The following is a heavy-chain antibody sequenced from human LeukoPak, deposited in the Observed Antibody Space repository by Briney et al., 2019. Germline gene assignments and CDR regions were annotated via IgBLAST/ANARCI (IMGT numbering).Heavy chain of an antibody. CDR2: IIPIFGTA. Sequence: SVKVSCKASGGTFSSYAISWVRQAPGQGLEWMGGIIPIFGTANYAQKFQGRVTITADESTSTAYMELSSLRSEDTAVYYCARSYPLDYDFWSGYYSWGQGTLVTVSS. CDR1: GGTFSSYA. J-gene: IGHJ4*02. V-gene: IGHV1-69*13. D-gene: IGHD3-3*01. CDR3: ARSYPLDYDFWSGYYS.